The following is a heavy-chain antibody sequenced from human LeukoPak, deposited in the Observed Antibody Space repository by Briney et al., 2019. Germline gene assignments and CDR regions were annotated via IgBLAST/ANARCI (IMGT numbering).Heavy chain of an antibody. D-gene: IGHD5-18*01. J-gene: IGHJ4*02. CDR2: ISGSGGST. V-gene: IGHV3-23*01. CDR1: GFTFSSYA. CDR3: AKDRYSYGEIDY. Sequence: GGSLRLSCAASGFTFSSYAMSWVRQAPGKGLEWVSAISGSGGSTYYADSVRGRFTISRDNSKNTLYLQMNSLRAEDTAVYYCAKDRYSYGEIDYWGQGTLVTVSS.